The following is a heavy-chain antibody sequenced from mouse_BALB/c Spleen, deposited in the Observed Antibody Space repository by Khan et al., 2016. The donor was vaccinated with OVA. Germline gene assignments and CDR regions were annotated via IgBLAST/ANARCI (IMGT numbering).Heavy chain of an antibody. V-gene: IGHV3-1*02. J-gene: IGHJ4*01. CDR3: ARDGNDLDY. CDR2: IYYSGTV. CDR1: GYSITSGYS. Sequence: QLVESGPDLVKPSQSLSLTCPVTGYSITSGYSWHWIRQFPGNKLEWMGYIYYSGTVNYNPSLKLRISIPRDTSKNQFFQQMNSVTTEDTETYYCARDGNDLDYWGQGTSVTGSS. D-gene: IGHD2-1*01.